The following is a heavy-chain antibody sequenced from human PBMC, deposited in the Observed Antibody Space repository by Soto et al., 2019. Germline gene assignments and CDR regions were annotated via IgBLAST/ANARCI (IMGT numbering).Heavy chain of an antibody. J-gene: IGHJ6*02. CDR3: ARQYSGYDSDYYYYYYGMDV. D-gene: IGHD5-12*01. V-gene: IGHV3-11*01. Sequence: QVQLVESGGGLVKPGGSLRLSCAASGFTFSDYYMSWIRQAPGKGLEWVSYISSSGSTINYADSVKGRFTISRDNAKNSLDLQMNSLRAEDTAVYYCARQYSGYDSDYYYYYYGMDVWGQGTTVTVSS. CDR2: ISSSGSTI. CDR1: GFTFSDYY.